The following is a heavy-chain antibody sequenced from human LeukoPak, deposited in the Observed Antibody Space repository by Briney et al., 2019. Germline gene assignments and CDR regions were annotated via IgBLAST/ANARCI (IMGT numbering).Heavy chain of an antibody. CDR2: ISYDGSNK. V-gene: IGHV3-30-3*01. Sequence: GGSLRLSCAASGFTFSSYAMHWVRQAPGKGLEWVAVISYDGSNKYYADSVKGRFTISRDNSKNTLYLQMNSLRAEDTAVYYCAREVHHLYYFDYWGQGTLVTVSS. CDR3: AREVHHLYYFDY. J-gene: IGHJ4*02. CDR1: GFTFSSYA. D-gene: IGHD1-14*01.